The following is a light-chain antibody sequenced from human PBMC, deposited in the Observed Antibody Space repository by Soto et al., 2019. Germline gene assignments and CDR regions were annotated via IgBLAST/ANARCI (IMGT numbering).Light chain of an antibody. CDR1: QGISSY. CDR2: AAS. V-gene: IGKV1-27*01. J-gene: IGKJ1*01. CDR3: QNYYNAPET. Sequence: DIQMTQSPSSLSASVGDRDTITCRASQGISSYLAWYQRRPGKVPKVLIYAASTLHSGVPSRFSGSGSGTDFTLTISNVQPEDVATYYCQNYYNAPETFGQGTKVEIK.